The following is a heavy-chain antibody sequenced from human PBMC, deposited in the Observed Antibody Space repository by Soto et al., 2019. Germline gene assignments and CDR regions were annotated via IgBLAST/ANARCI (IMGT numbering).Heavy chain of an antibody. J-gene: IGHJ4*02. CDR1: GASIYTYY. CDR3: ARGQPSPSSWASKFDY. D-gene: IGHD6-13*01. V-gene: IGHV4-59*01. Sequence: SETLSLTCTVSGASIYTYYWNWIRQSPGKGLEWIGYISDGGCTNYNPSLESRVTISLDTSKNQFSLKLSSVTAADTAVYYCARGQPSPSSWASKFDYWGQGTLVTVSS. CDR2: ISDGGCT.